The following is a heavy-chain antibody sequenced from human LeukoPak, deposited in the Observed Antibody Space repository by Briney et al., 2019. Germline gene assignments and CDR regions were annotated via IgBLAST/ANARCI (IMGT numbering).Heavy chain of an antibody. CDR2: IDGDGTLK. V-gene: IGHV3-21*06. Sequence: GGSLRLSCSGSGFTFRSYTMTWVRQAPGKGLEWVSSIDGDGTLKYYADSLKGRFTISRDNANNSVSLQMNSLTADDSGLYFCARDYSSGWFGKGAYWGQGTRVLVSS. CDR1: GFTFRSYT. J-gene: IGHJ4*02. CDR3: ARDYSSGWFGKGAY. D-gene: IGHD6-19*01.